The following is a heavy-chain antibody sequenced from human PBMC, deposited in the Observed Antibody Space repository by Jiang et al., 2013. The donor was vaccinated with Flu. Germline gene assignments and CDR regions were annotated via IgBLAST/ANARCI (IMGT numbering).Heavy chain of an antibody. D-gene: IGHD6-13*01. J-gene: IGHJ4*02. CDR1: VSSNY. V-gene: IGHV3-66*01. CDR2: IYSGGST. CDR3: ARDPPRIAAAGTPDY. Sequence: VSSNYMSWVRQAPGKGLEWVSVIYSGGSTYYADSVKGRFTISRDNSKNTLYLQMNSLRAEDTAVYYCARDPPRIAAAGTPDYWGQGTLVTVSS.